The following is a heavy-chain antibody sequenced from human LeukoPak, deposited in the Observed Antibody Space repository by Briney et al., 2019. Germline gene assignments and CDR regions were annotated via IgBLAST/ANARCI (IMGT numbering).Heavy chain of an antibody. CDR1: GFTFSSCE. CDR2: ISSSGSTI. J-gene: IGHJ4*02. CDR3: ARDSSSSWFLIDY. D-gene: IGHD6-13*01. V-gene: IGHV3-48*03. Sequence: PGGSLRLSCAASGFTFSSCEVNWVRQAPGEGLEWLSHISSSGSTIYYADSVKGRFTISRDNAKNSLYLQMNSLRAEDTAVYYCARDSSSSWFLIDYWGQGTLVTVSS.